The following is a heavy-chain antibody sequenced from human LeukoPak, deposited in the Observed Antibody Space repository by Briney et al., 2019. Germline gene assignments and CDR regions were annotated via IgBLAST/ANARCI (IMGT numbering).Heavy chain of an antibody. Sequence: GGSLRLSCAASGFTVSSNYMSWVRQAPGKGLVWVSVIYSGGSTYYADSVKGRFTISRDNSKNTLYLQMNSLRAEDTAVYYCARTTTYYYYGMDVWGQGTTVTVSS. CDR1: GFTVSSNY. CDR2: IYSGGST. J-gene: IGHJ6*02. D-gene: IGHD1-1*01. V-gene: IGHV3-53*01. CDR3: ARTTTYYYYGMDV.